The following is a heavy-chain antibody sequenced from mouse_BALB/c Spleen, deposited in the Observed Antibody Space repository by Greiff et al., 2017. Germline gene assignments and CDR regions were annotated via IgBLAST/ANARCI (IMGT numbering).Heavy chain of an antibody. D-gene: IGHD4-1*01. CDR3: ARNWYYFDY. CDR2: IDPANGNT. Sequence: EVMLVESGAELVKPGASVKLSCTASGFNIKDTYMHWVKQRPEQGLEWIGRIDPANGNTKYDPKFQGKATITADTSSNTAYLQLSSLTSEDTAVYYCARNWYYFDYWGQGTTLTVSS. J-gene: IGHJ2*01. CDR1: GFNIKDTY. V-gene: IGHV14-3*02.